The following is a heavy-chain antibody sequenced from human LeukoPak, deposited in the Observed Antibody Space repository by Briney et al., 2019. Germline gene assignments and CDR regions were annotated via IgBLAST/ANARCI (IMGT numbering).Heavy chain of an antibody. CDR3: ARANSSSWHNFNY. Sequence: GGSLRLSCAASGFTFSSYAMHWVRQAPGKGLEWVAIISYDGSQEYYAASVKGRFTISRDNSENTLFLQMNSLRVEDTAVYYCARANSSSWHNFNYWGQGTLVTVSS. CDR2: ISYDGSQE. D-gene: IGHD6-13*01. J-gene: IGHJ4*02. V-gene: IGHV3-30-3*01. CDR1: GFTFSSYA.